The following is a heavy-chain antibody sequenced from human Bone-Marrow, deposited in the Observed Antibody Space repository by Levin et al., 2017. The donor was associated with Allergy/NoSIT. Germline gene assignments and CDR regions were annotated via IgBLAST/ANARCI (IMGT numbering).Heavy chain of an antibody. V-gene: IGHV3-9*01. CDR2: ISWNSGSI. CDR3: AKDPVRHIGQPSFAS. J-gene: IGHJ4*02. CDR1: GSSIQNSG. Sequence: GGSLRLSCAAVSGSSIQNSGMHWVRQAPGRGLEWVAGISWNSGSIEYADSVKGRFTVSRDNARQSLYLQMNSLRADDTALYHCAKDPVRHIGQPSFASWGQGTLVTVSS.